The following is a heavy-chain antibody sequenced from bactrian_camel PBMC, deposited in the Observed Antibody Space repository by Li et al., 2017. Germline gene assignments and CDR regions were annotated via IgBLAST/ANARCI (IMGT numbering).Heavy chain of an antibody. Sequence: VQLVESGGGSVQAGGSLRLSCAASGPTVCTGWFRQAPGKERERVATIGLDGVTTYIDSVKGRFAISRDSAKNILYLQMNSLEPQDTGMYHCATTFCGGYCHPSPSRYNTWGQGTQVTVS. CDR3: ATTFCGGYCHPSPSRYNT. CDR1: GPTVC. V-gene: IGHV3S55*01. CDR2: IGLDGVT. J-gene: IGHJ6*01. D-gene: IGHD2*01.